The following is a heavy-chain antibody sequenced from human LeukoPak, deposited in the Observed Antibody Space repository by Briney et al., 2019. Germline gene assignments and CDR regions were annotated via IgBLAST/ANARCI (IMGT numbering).Heavy chain of an antibody. J-gene: IGHJ3*02. CDR2: IHYSGST. CDR1: GGSINSYY. CDR3: ARHARHASCGNDCFSRAFDI. V-gene: IGHV4-59*01. Sequence: SETLSLTCTVPGGSINSYYWSWIRQPPGKGPEWIGYIHYSGSTKYDPSLKSRVTISVDTSKNQFSLKLNSVTTADTAVYYCARHARHASCGNDCFSRAFDIWGQGTMVIVSS. D-gene: IGHD2-21*02.